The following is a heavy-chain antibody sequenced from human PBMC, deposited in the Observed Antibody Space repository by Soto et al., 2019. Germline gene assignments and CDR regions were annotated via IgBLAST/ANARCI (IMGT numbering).Heavy chain of an antibody. CDR3: ARDRGFADGNSFDY. CDR1: GYTFTSYG. D-gene: IGHD3-10*01. CDR2: ISAYNGNT. V-gene: IGHV1-18*01. Sequence: AASVKVSCKASGYTFTSYGISWVLQAPGQGLEWMGWISAYNGNTNYAQKLQGRVTMTTDTSTSTAYMELRSLRSDDTAVYYCARDRGFADGNSFDYWGQGTLVTVSS. J-gene: IGHJ4*02.